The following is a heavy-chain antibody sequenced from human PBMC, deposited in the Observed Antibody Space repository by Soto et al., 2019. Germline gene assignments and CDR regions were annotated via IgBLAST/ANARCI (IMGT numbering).Heavy chain of an antibody. Sequence: GGSLRLSCAASGFTFSSYAMSWVRQAPGKGLEWVSAISGSGGSTYYADSVKGRFTISRDNSKNTLYLQMNSLRAEDTAVYYCAKDFDRSIGSYVGGGLFCYYYYDMDVWGQGTRVAVAS. D-gene: IGHD6-19*01. J-gene: IGHJ6*02. V-gene: IGHV3-23*01. CDR3: AKDFDRSIGSYVGGGLFCYYYYDMDV. CDR2: ISGSGGST. CDR1: GFTFSSYA.